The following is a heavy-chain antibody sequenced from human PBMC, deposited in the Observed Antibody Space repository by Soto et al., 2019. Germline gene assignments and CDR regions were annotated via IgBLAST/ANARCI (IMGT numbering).Heavy chain of an antibody. Sequence: QVQLVESGGGVVQPGRSLTILCTASGFTFKHNAMHWIRQAPGKGLEWVADISYDGSTRNYADSVKGRFTISRDNSKNTLSLQMSALKGEDTAMYYCAREGIAESGPNYYDLWGQGTLVVVSS. J-gene: IGHJ4*02. CDR2: ISYDGSTR. CDR3: AREGIAESGPNYYDL. D-gene: IGHD3-10*01. CDR1: GFTFKHNA. V-gene: IGHV3-30-3*01.